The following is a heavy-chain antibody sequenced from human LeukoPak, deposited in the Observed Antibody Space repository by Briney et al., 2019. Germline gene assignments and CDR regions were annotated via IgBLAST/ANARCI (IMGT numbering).Heavy chain of an antibody. D-gene: IGHD3-3*01. CDR3: AKGKVSAFLNWFDP. V-gene: IGHV3-23*01. Sequence: PGGALRLSCGASGFTFSTYAMTWVRQAPGKGLKWVSSISATGGSPYYADSVKGRFTISRDNSKNTLYLQMNSLRAEDTAVYYCAKGKVSAFLNWFDPWGQGTLVTVSS. CDR2: ISATGGSP. CDR1: GFTFSTYA. J-gene: IGHJ5*02.